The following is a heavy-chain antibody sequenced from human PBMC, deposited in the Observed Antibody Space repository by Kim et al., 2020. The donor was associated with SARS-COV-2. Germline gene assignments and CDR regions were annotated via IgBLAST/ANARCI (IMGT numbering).Heavy chain of an antibody. V-gene: IGHV4-39*01. D-gene: IGHD3-22*01. CDR3: ASGIYTRTYYYDSSGYYPGGMDV. Sequence: SETLSLTCTVSRGSISSSSYYWGWIRQPPGKGLEWIGSIYYSGSTYYNPSLKSRVTISVDTSKNQFSLKLSSVTAADTAVYYCASGIYTRTYYYDSSGYYPGGMDVWGQGTTVTVSS. CDR2: IYYSGST. J-gene: IGHJ6*02. CDR1: RGSISSSSYY.